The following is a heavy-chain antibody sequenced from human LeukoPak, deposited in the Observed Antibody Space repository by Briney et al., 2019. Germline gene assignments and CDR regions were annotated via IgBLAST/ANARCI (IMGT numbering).Heavy chain of an antibody. Sequence: SETLSLTCAVYGGSFSGYYWSWIRQPPGKGLEWIGEINHSGSTNYNPSLKSRVTISVDTSKNQFSLKLSSVTAADTAVYYCATPYSSGWYAGYYYYMDVWGKGTTVTVSS. D-gene: IGHD6-19*01. CDR2: INHSGST. V-gene: IGHV4-34*01. CDR1: GGSFSGYY. J-gene: IGHJ6*03. CDR3: ATPYSSGWYAGYYYYMDV.